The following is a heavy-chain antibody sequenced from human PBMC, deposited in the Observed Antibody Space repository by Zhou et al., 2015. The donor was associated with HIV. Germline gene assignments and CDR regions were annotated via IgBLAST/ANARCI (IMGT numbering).Heavy chain of an antibody. J-gene: IGHJ6*01. Sequence: QVQLVQSGAEVKKPGASVKVSCEASGYAFTTYDINWMRQATGQRPEWMGWMNAGGGQTGYAQKFQGRVSIDAEKSTSTAYMELINLGFDDTAVYYCARAPIIAAVNRYYFYGMDVWGQGTPVTVSS. V-gene: IGHV1-8*01. CDR1: GYAFTTYD. D-gene: IGHD1-14*01. CDR3: ARAPIIAAVNRYYFYGMDV. CDR2: MNAGGGQT.